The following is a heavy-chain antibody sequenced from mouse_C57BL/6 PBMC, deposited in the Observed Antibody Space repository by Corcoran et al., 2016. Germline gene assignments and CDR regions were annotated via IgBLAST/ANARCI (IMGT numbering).Heavy chain of an antibody. CDR1: GYTFTDYY. CDR3: AISDLVAYYFDY. V-gene: IGHV1-19*01. CDR2: INPYNGGT. J-gene: IGHJ2*01. D-gene: IGHD1-1*02. Sequence: EVQLQQSGPELVKPGASANMSYKASGYTFTDYYMNWVKQSHGKSLEWIGVINPYNGGTSYNQKFKGKATLTVYKSSSTAYMELNSLTSEDSAVYYCAISDLVAYYFDYWGQGTTLTVSS.